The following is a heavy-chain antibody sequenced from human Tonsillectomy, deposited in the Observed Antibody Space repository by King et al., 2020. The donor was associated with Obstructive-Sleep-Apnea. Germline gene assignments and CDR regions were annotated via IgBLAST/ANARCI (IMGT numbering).Heavy chain of an antibody. V-gene: IGHV1-46*01. CDR2: INPSSGST. CDR1: GYTFTRYY. J-gene: IGHJ4*02. CDR3: AKGGLTGYFPTDY. Sequence: QLVQSGAEVKKPGASVKLSCKASGYTFTRYYMHWVRQAPGQGLEWMGLINPSSGSTTHTQKFQDRVTMTRDTSTSTVYMELSSLRSEDTAVYYCAKGGLTGYFPTDYWGQGTLVTVSS. D-gene: IGHD3-9*01.